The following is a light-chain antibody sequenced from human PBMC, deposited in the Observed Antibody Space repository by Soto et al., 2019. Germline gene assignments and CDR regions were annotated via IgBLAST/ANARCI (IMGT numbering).Light chain of an antibody. CDR2: GAS. V-gene: IGKV3-20*01. CDR1: QSVNSNY. Sequence: EIVLTQSPGTLSLSPGERATLSCRASQSVNSNYLAWYQQKPGQAPRLLIYGASNRATGIPDRFTGSGSGTDFTLTISRLEPEDFAVYYCQQCGGSPLYTLGQGTKLEIK. J-gene: IGKJ2*01. CDR3: QQCGGSPLYT.